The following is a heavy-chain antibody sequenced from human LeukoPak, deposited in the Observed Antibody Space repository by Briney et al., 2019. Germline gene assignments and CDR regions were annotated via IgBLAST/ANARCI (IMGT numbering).Heavy chain of an antibody. V-gene: IGHV4-59*01. CDR2: IYYSGST. D-gene: IGHD5-24*01. Sequence: SETLSLTCTVSRGSLSGYYWSWIRQPPGKGLEWIGYIYYSGSTKYNSSLKSRVTISVDTSKNQFSLKLSSVTAADTAVYYCARDSQGSLREGFDTWGQGTMVTVSS. CDR3: ARDSQGSLREGFDT. J-gene: IGHJ3*02. CDR1: RGSLSGYY.